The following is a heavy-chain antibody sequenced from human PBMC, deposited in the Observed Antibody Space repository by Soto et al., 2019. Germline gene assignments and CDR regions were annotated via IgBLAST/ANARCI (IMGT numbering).Heavy chain of an antibody. Sequence: QLQLQESGPGLVKPSETLSLTCTVSGGSISSSSYYWGWIRQPPGKGLEWIGSIYYSGSTYYNPSLKSRVTISVDTSKNQFSLKLSSVTAADTAVYYCARFYGGNVFDYWGQGTLVTVSS. CDR1: GGSISSSSYY. V-gene: IGHV4-39*01. D-gene: IGHD4-17*01. CDR3: ARFYGGNVFDY. CDR2: IYYSGST. J-gene: IGHJ4*02.